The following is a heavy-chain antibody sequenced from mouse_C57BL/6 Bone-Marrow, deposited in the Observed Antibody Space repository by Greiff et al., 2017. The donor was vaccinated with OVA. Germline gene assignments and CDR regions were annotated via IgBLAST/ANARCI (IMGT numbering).Heavy chain of an antibody. CDR1: GFTFSNYW. V-gene: IGHV6-3*01. J-gene: IGHJ4*01. CDR2: IRLKSDNYAT. D-gene: IGHD1-1*01. CDR3: TDGSRYYAMDY. Sequence: EVMLVESGGGLVQPGGSMKLSCVASGFTFSNYWMNWVRQSPEKGLEWVAQIRLKSDNYATHYAESVKGRFTISRDDSKSSVYLQMNNLRAEDTGIYYCTDGSRYYAMDYWGQGTSVTVSS.